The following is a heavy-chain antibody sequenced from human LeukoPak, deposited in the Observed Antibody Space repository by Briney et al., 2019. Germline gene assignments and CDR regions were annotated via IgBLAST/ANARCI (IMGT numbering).Heavy chain of an antibody. CDR1: GGSFSAYY. Sequence: SETLSLTGAVYGGSFSAYYWSWIRQPPGKGLEWIGEINHSGSTNYNPSLKSRVTISIDTSKNQFSLEMSSVTAADTAVYYCARGRGARSSRWYNWFDPWGQGTLVTVSS. D-gene: IGHD6-13*01. CDR3: ARGRGARSSRWYNWFDP. J-gene: IGHJ5*02. V-gene: IGHV4-34*01. CDR2: INHSGST.